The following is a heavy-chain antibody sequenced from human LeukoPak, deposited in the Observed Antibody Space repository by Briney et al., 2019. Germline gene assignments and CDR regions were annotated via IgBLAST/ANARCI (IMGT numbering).Heavy chain of an antibody. CDR1: GITFSCYW. CDR2: IDNDGSSA. D-gene: IGHD5-12*01. Sequence: PGGSLRLSCVASGITFSCYWMHWVRQAPGKGLVWVSRIDNDGSSATYADSVKGRFTISRDNAKDTLYLQMNSLRAEDTAVYYCVREGGYDPFGDWGQGTLVTVSS. J-gene: IGHJ4*02. V-gene: IGHV3-74*01. CDR3: VREGGYDPFGD.